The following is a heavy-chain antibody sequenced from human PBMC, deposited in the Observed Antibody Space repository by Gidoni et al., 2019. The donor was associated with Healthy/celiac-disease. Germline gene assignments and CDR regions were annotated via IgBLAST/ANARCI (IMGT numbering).Heavy chain of an antibody. J-gene: IGHJ5*02. CDR3: ARDFSGERFDP. CDR2: IYYSGST. CDR1: GVSISSYY. D-gene: IGHD3-10*01. Sequence: QVQLQESVPGLVKPSETLSLTFTVSGVSISSYYFGSIRQPPGKGLEWIGYIYYSGSTNYNPPIKSGVTISVDTSKNQFSLKLSSVTAADTAVYYCARDFSGERFDPWGQGTLVTVSS. V-gene: IGHV4-59*01.